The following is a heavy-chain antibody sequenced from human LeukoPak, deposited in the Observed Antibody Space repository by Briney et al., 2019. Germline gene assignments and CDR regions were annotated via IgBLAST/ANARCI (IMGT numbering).Heavy chain of an antibody. CDR1: GGSISSSSYY. Sequence: SETLSLTCTVSGGSISSSSYYWGWIRQPPGKGLEWIGSIYYSGSTYYNLSLKSRVTISVDTSKNQFSLKLSSVTAADTAVYYCGGSYDSSGPEYYYYYGMDVWGQGTTVTVSS. V-gene: IGHV4-39*01. CDR2: IYYSGST. J-gene: IGHJ6*02. CDR3: GGSYDSSGPEYYYYYGMDV. D-gene: IGHD3-22*01.